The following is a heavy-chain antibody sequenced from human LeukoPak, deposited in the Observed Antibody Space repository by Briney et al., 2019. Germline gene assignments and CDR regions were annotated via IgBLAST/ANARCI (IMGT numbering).Heavy chain of an antibody. CDR2: ISYDGSNK. D-gene: IGHD3-16*01. V-gene: IGHV3-30-3*01. CDR1: GFTFSSYA. CDR3: ARGGGLDV. Sequence: GRSLRLSCAASGFTFSSYAMHWVRQAPGKGLEWVAVISYDGSNKYYADSVKGRFTISRDNSKNTLYLQMNSLRAEDTAVYFCARGGGLDVWGQGATVTVSS. J-gene: IGHJ6*02.